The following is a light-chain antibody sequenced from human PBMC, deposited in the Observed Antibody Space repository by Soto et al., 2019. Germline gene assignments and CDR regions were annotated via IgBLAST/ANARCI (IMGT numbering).Light chain of an antibody. CDR2: GSS. CDR1: QTVKNN. J-gene: IGKJ1*01. CDR3: QQTYRHPRT. V-gene: IGKV1-39*01. Sequence: DIQITQSPSSVSASVGDSVSFACQSSQTVKNNVNWYQHKRGKAPKLLISGSSNLQNGVPPRFSGSGTGTDITLTNNSLQPEDAATYYCQQTYRHPRTFGLGTSVDIK.